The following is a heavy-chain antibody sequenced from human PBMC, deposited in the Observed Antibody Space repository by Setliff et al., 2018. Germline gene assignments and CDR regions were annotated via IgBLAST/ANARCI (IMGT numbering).Heavy chain of an antibody. V-gene: IGHV1-69*10. CDR1: GGTFSSYA. D-gene: IGHD3-10*01. CDR2: IIPILGIA. J-gene: IGHJ6*03. Sequence: SVKVSCKASGGTFSSYAISWVRQAPGQGLEWMGGIIPILGIANYAQKFQGRVTITTDESTSTAYMELSSLRSEDTAVYYCVRASRFGTIVYRGDYYMDVWGKGTTVTVSS. CDR3: VRASRFGTIVYRGDYYMDV.